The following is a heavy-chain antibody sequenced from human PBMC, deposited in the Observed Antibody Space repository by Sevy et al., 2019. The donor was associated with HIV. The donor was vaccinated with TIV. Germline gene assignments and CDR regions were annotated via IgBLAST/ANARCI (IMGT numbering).Heavy chain of an antibody. V-gene: IGHV1-8*01. CDR2: MNPNNGNT. Sequence: ASVKVSCETSGYTFSSYDINWVRQAPGQGREWMGWMNPNNGNTAYAPKFQGRITMTSNTSISTAYIGLSSLRSEDTAVYYCARSLRRIKPVLEGGSYDSWGQGTLVTVSS. CDR1: GYTFSSYD. CDR3: ARSLRRIKPVLEGGSYDS. J-gene: IGHJ4*02. D-gene: IGHD1-26*01.